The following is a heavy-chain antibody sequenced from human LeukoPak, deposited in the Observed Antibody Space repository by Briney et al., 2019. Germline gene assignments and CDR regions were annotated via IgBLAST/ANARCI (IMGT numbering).Heavy chain of an antibody. V-gene: IGHV3-21*01. J-gene: IGHJ6*03. D-gene: IGHD3-3*01. CDR2: ISSSSSYI. Sequence: GGSLRLSCTVSGFTFSGYSMNWVRQAPGKGLEWVSFISSSSSYIYYADSVKGRFTISRDNAKNSLYLQMNSLRAEDTAVYYCARARPLYYDFWSGYYTGYNYYYYMDVWGKGTTVTVSS. CDR1: GFTFSGYS. CDR3: ARARPLYYDFWSGYYTGYNYYYYMDV.